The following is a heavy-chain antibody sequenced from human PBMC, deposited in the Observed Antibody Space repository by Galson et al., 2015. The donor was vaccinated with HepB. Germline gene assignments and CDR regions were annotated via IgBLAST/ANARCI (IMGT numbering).Heavy chain of an antibody. CDR1: GFTFGDYA. CDR3: ARRRYSGSENWFGP. V-gene: IGHV3-11*01. Sequence: SLRLPCAASGFTFGDYAMSWFRQAPGKGLEWVSYISSSGSTIYYADSVKGRFTISRDNAKNSLYLQMNSLRAEDTAVYYCARRRYSGSENWFGPWGQGTLVTVSS. J-gene: IGHJ5*02. CDR2: ISSSGSTI. D-gene: IGHD1-26*01.